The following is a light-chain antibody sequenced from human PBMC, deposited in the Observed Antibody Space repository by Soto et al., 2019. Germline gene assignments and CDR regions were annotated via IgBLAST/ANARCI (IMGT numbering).Light chain of an antibody. J-gene: IGKJ1*01. CDR2: GAS. V-gene: IGKV3-15*01. CDR3: QQSDKLPPWT. CDR1: QTIGTN. Sequence: ELGLTQSPATVSVSQGGRATHSCRASQTIGTNLVWYRQRPGQAPRLLIHGASARATGIPARFRGSGSGTEFTLTITNLLSEGVAVYFCQQSDKLPPWTVGQGTKVDIK.